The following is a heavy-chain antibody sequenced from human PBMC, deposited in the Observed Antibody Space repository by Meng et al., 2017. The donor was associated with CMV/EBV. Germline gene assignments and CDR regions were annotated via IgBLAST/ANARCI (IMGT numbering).Heavy chain of an antibody. CDR2: ISSSGSTI. V-gene: IGHV3-48*03. CDR3: ARGLVTYYDFWIGNHKTNWFDP. J-gene: IGHJ5*02. D-gene: IGHD3-3*01. Sequence: GGSLRLSCAASGFTFSSYEMNWVRQAPGKGLEWVSYISSSGSTIYYADSVKGRFTISRDNAKNSLYLQMNSLRAEDTAVYYCARGLVTYYDFWIGNHKTNWFDPWGQGTLVTVSS. CDR1: GFTFSSYE.